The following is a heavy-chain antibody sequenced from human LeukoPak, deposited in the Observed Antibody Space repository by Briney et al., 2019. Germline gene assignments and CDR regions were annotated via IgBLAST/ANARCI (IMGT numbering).Heavy chain of an antibody. V-gene: IGHV4-4*07. D-gene: IGHD2-2*02. CDR3: ARDPYCSSSSCYTNWFDP. J-gene: IGHJ5*02. Sequence: SETLSLTCTVSGGSISSYYWSWIRQPAGKGLEWIGRTYTSGSTNYNPSLKSRVTMSVDTSKNQFSLKLSSVTAADTAVYYCARDPYCSSSSCYTNWFDPWGQGTLVTVSS. CDR1: GGSISSYY. CDR2: TYTSGST.